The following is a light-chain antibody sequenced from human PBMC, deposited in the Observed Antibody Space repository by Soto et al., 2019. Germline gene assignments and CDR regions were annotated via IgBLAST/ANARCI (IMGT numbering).Light chain of an antibody. CDR1: QSVLHRSNSKNY. Sequence: DIVMTQSPDSLAVSLGERATINCKSSQSVLHRSNSKNYLIWYQHKPGQPPKPLIYWASTRESGVPDRFTGSGSGTDSTLTISSLQAEDVAIYYCQQYYSNPKTFGQGTKVEI. V-gene: IGKV4-1*01. CDR3: QQYYSNPKT. CDR2: WAS. J-gene: IGKJ1*01.